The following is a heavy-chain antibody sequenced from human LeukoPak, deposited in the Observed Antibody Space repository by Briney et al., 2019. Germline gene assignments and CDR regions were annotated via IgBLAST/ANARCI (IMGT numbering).Heavy chain of an antibody. V-gene: IGHV4-34*01. CDR1: GGSFSGYY. J-gene: IGHJ6*03. Sequence: PSETLSLTCAVYGGSFSGYYWSWIRQPPGKGLEWIGEINHSGSTNYNPSLKSRVTISVDTSKNQFSLKLSSVTAADTAVYYCAGRGYSGYDRSGYYYYYYMDVWGKGTTVTVSS. D-gene: IGHD5-12*01. CDR3: AGRGYSGYDRSGYYYYYYMDV. CDR2: INHSGST.